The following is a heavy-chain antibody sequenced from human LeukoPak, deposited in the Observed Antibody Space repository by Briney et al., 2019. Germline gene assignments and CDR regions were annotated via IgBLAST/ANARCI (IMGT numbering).Heavy chain of an antibody. J-gene: IGHJ6*03. CDR1: GYTFATYD. CDR3: ARAPLWSGYYYYMDV. V-gene: IGHV1-8*03. D-gene: IGHD3-3*01. Sequence: ASVKLSCKASGYTFATYDINWVRPDTGQRLEWMGWMNPNIGNTGYAQKFQGRVTITRNTSISTAYMELSSLRSEDTAVYYCARAPLWSGYYYYMDVWGKGTTVTVSS. CDR2: MNPNIGNT.